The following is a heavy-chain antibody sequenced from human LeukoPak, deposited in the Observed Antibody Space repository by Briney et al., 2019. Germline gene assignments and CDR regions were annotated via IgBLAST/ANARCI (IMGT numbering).Heavy chain of an antibody. V-gene: IGHV3-23*01. D-gene: IGHD6-19*01. CDR1: GFTFSIYA. J-gene: IGHJ4*02. Sequence: GGSLRLSCVASGFTFSIYAISWVRQAPGKRLEWASTFSGTSDNTYYADSVKGRFTISRDNSKNTLYLQMHSLRAEDTAVYYCAKRVSRPQYFFDYWGQGTLVTVSS. CDR2: FSGTSDNT. CDR3: AKRVSRPQYFFDY.